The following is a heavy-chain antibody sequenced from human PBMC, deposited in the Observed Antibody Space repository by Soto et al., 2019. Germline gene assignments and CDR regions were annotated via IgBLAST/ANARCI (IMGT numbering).Heavy chain of an antibody. Sequence: GASVKVSCKASGYTFTGYYMHWVRQAPGQGLEWMGWINPNSGGTNYAQKFQGRVTMTRDTSISTAYMELSRLRSDDTAVYYCARTVAGRNYYYYGMDVLGQGTTVTVSS. CDR1: GYTFTGYY. CDR2: INPNSGGT. D-gene: IGHD6-19*01. V-gene: IGHV1-2*02. CDR3: ARTVAGRNYYYYGMDV. J-gene: IGHJ6*02.